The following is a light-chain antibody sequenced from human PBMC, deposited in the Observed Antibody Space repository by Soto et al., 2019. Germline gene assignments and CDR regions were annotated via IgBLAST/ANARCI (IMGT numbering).Light chain of an antibody. Sequence: IQLTQSPSSLSASVGDRVTITCRASQGIRNYLAWYQQKPGKAPNLLIYLASTLQGGVPSRFSGSGSGTDFSLTISSLQPEDVATYYCQQYGGSPRTFDQGTKVEIK. CDR1: QGIRNY. J-gene: IGKJ1*01. CDR2: LAS. V-gene: IGKV1-9*01. CDR3: QQYGGSPRT.